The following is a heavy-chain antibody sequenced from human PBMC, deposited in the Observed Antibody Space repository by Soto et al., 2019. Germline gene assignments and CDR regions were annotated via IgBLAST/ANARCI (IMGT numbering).Heavy chain of an antibody. CDR1: GYTFTSYG. J-gene: IGHJ4*02. V-gene: IGHV1-8*01. CDR3: ARGLDTAMDY. D-gene: IGHD5-18*01. Sequence: GASVKVSCKTSGYTFTSYGISWVRQAPGQGLEWMGWISTDKGKTNYAQKFQGRVTMTRNTSISTAYMELSSLRSEDTAVYYCARGLDTAMDYWGQGTLVTVSS. CDR2: ISTDKGKT.